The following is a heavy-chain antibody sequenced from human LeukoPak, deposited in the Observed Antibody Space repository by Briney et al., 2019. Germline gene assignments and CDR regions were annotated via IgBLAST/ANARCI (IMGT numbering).Heavy chain of an antibody. CDR2: ISSSSSYI. CDR1: GFTFSSYS. D-gene: IGHD6-19*01. V-gene: IGHV3-21*01. Sequence: GGSLRLSCAASGFTFSSYSMNWVRQAPGKGLEWVSSISSSSSYIYYADSVKGRFTTSRDNAKNSLYLQMNSLRAEDTAVYYCARISSGWYERSALFDYWGQGTLVTVSS. J-gene: IGHJ4*02. CDR3: ARISSGWYERSALFDY.